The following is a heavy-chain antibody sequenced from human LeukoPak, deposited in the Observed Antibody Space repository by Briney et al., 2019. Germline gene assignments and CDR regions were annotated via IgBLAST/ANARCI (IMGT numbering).Heavy chain of an antibody. CDR2: IIPILGIA. CDR1: GGTFSSYA. Sequence: ASVKVSCKASGGTFSSYAISWVRQAPGQGLEWMGRIIPILGIANYAQKFQGRVTITADKSTSTAYMELSSLRSEDTAVYYCARVCPPRCYYGMDVWGQGTTVTVSS. J-gene: IGHJ6*02. V-gene: IGHV1-69*04. CDR3: ARVCPPRCYYGMDV.